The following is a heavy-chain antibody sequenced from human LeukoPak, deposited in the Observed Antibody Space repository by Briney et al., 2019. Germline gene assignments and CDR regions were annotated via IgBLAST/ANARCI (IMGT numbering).Heavy chain of an antibody. CDR1: GGSISSSSYY. CDR3: GATSLKQWLQKAN. D-gene: IGHD6-19*01. CDR2: IYYSGST. V-gene: IGHV4-39*01. J-gene: IGHJ4*02. Sequence: SETLSLTCTVSGGSISSSSYYWGWIRQPPGTGLEWIGSIYYSGSTYYNPSLKSRVTISVDTSNNQFSLKLSSVTAADTAVYYCGATSLKQWLQKANWGQGTLVTVSS.